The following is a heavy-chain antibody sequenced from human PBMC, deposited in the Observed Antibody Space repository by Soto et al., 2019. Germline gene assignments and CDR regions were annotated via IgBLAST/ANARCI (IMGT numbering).Heavy chain of an antibody. CDR1: GFTFSSYA. V-gene: IGHV3-30-3*01. CDR3: ARDQVLVSGSYTLDY. CDR2: ISYDGSNK. Sequence: PGGSLRLSCAASGFTFSSYAMHWVRQAPGKGLEWVAVISYDGSNKYYADSAKGRFTISRDNSKNTLYLQMNSLRAEDTAVYYCARDQVLVSGSYTLDYWGQGTLVTVSS. J-gene: IGHJ4*02. D-gene: IGHD1-20*01.